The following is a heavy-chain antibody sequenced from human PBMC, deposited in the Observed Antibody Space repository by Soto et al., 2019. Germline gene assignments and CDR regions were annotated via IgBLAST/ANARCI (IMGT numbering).Heavy chain of an antibody. J-gene: IGHJ4*02. V-gene: IGHV4-59*01. Sequence: SETLPLTCTVSGGSISSNYWTWIRQPPGKGLEWIGYVYNSGSTNYNPSLKSRVTISEDTSKSQFSLKVNSMTAADTAVYYCARYRREAVAGYTLDNWGQGILVTVSS. CDR2: VYNSGST. CDR3: ARYRREAVAGYTLDN. D-gene: IGHD6-13*01. CDR1: GGSISSNY.